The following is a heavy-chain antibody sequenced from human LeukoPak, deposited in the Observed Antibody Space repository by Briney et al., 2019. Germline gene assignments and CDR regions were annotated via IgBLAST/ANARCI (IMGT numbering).Heavy chain of an antibody. CDR2: ISSSSSYI. CDR3: ARVADSWYGYYYYYMDV. D-gene: IGHD6-13*01. V-gene: IGHV3-21*01. J-gene: IGHJ6*03. Sequence: GGSLRLSCAASGFTFSSYSMNWVRQAPGKGLEWVSSISSSSSYIYYADSVKGRFTISRDNAKNSLYLQMNSLRAEDTAVYYCARVADSWYGYYYYYMDVRGKGTTVTVSS. CDR1: GFTFSSYS.